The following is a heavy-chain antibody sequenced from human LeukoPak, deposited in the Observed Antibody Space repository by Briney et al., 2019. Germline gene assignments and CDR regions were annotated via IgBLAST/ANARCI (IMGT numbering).Heavy chain of an antibody. Sequence: GGSLRLSCAASGFTFSDYWIHWVRQAPGKGLVWVSRINTDGSITNYADSVKGRFSISRDNAKNTLYLQMNSLRAEDTAVYFCAKYSGSYYYPPNWDSWGQGTLVTVSS. CDR3: AKYSGSYYYPPNWDS. CDR1: GFTFSDYW. V-gene: IGHV3-74*01. CDR2: INTDGSIT. D-gene: IGHD1-26*01. J-gene: IGHJ4*02.